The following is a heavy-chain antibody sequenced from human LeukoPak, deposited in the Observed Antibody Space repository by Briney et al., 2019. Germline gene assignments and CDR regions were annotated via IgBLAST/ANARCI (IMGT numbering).Heavy chain of an antibody. CDR1: GGSSSSYY. CDR3: ARGRMTTVTYFDY. Sequence: SEALALTCSVSGGSSSSYYWSWIRQPPGKGLEWIGYIYYSGSTNYNLSLKSRVTISVDTSKNQFSLKLSSVTAADTAVYYCARGRMTTVTYFDYWGQGTLVTVSS. V-gene: IGHV4-59*01. J-gene: IGHJ4*02. CDR2: IYYSGST. D-gene: IGHD4-17*01.